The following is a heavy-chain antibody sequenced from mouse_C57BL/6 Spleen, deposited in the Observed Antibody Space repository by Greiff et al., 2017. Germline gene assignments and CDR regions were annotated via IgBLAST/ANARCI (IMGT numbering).Heavy chain of an antibody. J-gene: IGHJ2*01. CDR1: GYTFTSYW. CDR2: IDPSDSYT. V-gene: IGHV1-69*01. Sequence: QVQLQQPGAELVMPGASVKLSCKASGYTFTSYWMHWVKQRPGQGLEWIGEIDPSDSYTNYNQKFKGKSTLTVDKSSSTAYMQLSSLTSEDSAVYYYARSRLTFHFDYWGQGTTLTVSS. CDR3: ARSRLTFHFDY. D-gene: IGHD1-3*01.